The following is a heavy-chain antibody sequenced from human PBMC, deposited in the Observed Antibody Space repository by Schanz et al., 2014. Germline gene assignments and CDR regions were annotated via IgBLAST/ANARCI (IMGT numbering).Heavy chain of an antibody. CDR3: AKTPREYCNYDNCPNWFDS. V-gene: IGHV3-23*04. CDR2: IGVDGTTT. Sequence: EVQLVESGGGLVQPGGSLRLSCAASGFSFSSYAINWVRQAPGKGLEWVSVIGVDGTTTYYADSVKGRFTISRDNSKNTLYLQMNSLRAEDTAVYYCAKTPREYCNYDNCPNWFDSWGQGTLVTASS. J-gene: IGHJ5*01. CDR1: GFSFSSYA. D-gene: IGHD2-15*01.